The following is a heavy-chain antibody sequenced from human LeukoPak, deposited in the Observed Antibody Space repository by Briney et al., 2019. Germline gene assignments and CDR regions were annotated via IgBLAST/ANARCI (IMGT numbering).Heavy chain of an antibody. CDR2: ISPYTETV. CDR1: GYTFTSYD. Sequence: GASVKVSCKASGYTFTSYDINWVRQATGQGLEWMGWISPYTETVDYAQKFQGRITMTTDTSTSTAYMELRSLTFDDTAVYYCARDAKTVSTLSFDSWGQGVLVTVSS. V-gene: IGHV1-18*01. D-gene: IGHD4-17*01. J-gene: IGHJ4*02. CDR3: ARDAKTVSTLSFDS.